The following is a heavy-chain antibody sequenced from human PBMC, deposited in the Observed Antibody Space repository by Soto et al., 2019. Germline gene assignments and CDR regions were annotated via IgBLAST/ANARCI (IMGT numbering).Heavy chain of an antibody. CDR2: MNPNSGNT. D-gene: IGHD6-6*01. CDR1: GYTFTSYD. J-gene: IGHJ4*02. CDR3: SRGPYSGGGTSSKGVSYFDS. V-gene: IGHV1-8*01. Sequence: ASVKVSCKASGYTFTSYDINWVRQATGQGLEWMGWMNPNSGNTGYAQKFQGRVTMTRNTSISTAYMELSSLRSEDTAVYYCSRGPYSGGGTSSKGVSYFDSGGRETLVTVPS.